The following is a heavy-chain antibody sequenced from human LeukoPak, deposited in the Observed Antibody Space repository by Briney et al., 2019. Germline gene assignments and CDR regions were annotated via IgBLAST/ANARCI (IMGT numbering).Heavy chain of an antibody. CDR3: ARSAAGHQYYFDY. Sequence: IGYIYYTGSTNYSPSLRSRVTMSVDRSKNQVSLRLSSLTAADTAVYYCARSAAGHQYYFDYWGRGTLVTASS. J-gene: IGHJ4*02. CDR2: IYYTGST. V-gene: IGHV4-59*01. D-gene: IGHD2-2*01.